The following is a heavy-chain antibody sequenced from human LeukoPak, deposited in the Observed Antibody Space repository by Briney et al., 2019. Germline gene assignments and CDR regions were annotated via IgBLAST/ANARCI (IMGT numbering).Heavy chain of an antibody. CDR1: GYTFTSYG. V-gene: IGHV1-18*01. CDR3: ARGPAAGTPSWFDP. Sequence: ASVTVSCKASGYTFTSYGISWVRQAAGQGLEWMGWISAYNGNTNYAQKLQGRVTMTTDTSTSTAYMELRSLRSDDTAVYYCARGPAAGTPSWFDPWGQGTLVTVSS. D-gene: IGHD6-13*01. CDR2: ISAYNGNT. J-gene: IGHJ5*02.